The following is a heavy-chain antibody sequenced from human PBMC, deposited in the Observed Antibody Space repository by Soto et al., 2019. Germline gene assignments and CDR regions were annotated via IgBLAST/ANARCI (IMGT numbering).Heavy chain of an antibody. CDR1: GGTFSSYA. CDR2: IIPIFGTA. D-gene: IGHD3-10*01. J-gene: IGHJ3*02. CDR3: ARDITMVRGDPIPDDAFDI. V-gene: IGHV1-69*13. Sequence: GASVKVSCKASGGTFSSYAISWVRQAPGQGLEWMGGIIPIFGTANYAQKFQGRVTITADESTSTAYMELSSLRSEDTAVYYCARDITMVRGDPIPDDAFDIWGQGTMVTVSS.